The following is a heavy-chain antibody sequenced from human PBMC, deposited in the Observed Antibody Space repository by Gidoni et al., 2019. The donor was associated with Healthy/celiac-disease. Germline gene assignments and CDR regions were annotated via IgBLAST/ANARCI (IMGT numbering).Heavy chain of an antibody. D-gene: IGHD5-12*01. V-gene: IGHV3-30*18. Sequence: QVQLVESGGGVVQPGRSLRLSCAASGFTFSSYGMHWVRQAPGKGLEWVAVISYDGSNKYYADSVKGRFTISRDNSKNTLYLQMNSLRAEDTAVYYCAKDSGNGYDLFPFDYWGQGTLVTVSS. CDR3: AKDSGNGYDLFPFDY. CDR1: GFTFSSYG. J-gene: IGHJ4*02. CDR2: ISYDGSNK.